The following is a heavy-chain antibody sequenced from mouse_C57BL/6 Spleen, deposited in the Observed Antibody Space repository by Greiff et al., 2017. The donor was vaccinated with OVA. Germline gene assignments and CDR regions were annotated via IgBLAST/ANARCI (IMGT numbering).Heavy chain of an antibody. Sequence: VQLKESGAELVRPGASVKLSCTASGFNIKDDYMHWVKQRPEQGLEWIGWIDPENGDTEYASKFQGKATITADTSSNTAYLQLSSLTSEDTAVYYCTTGSSGPYFDYWGQGTTLTVSS. CDR3: TTGSSGPYFDY. J-gene: IGHJ2*01. D-gene: IGHD3-2*02. CDR1: GFNIKDDY. CDR2: IDPENGDT. V-gene: IGHV14-4*01.